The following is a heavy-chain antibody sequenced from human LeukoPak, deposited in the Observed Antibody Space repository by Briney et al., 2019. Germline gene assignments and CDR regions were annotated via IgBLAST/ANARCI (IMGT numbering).Heavy chain of an antibody. CDR1: GSRFTSYW. CDR2: IYPGDSDT. CDR3: ARSWGPSPHHAFDI. Sequence: GASLKISCKGSGSRFTSYWVGWVRQLPGKGLEWMGIIYPGDSDTRYSPSFQGQVTISADKSISTAYLQWSSLKASDTAMYYCARSWGPSPHHAFDIWGQGTMVTVSS. D-gene: IGHD3-16*01. J-gene: IGHJ3*02. V-gene: IGHV5-51*01.